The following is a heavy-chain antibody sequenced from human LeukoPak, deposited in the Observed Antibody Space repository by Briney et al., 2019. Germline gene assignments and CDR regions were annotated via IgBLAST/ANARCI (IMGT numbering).Heavy chain of an antibody. Sequence: SVKVSCKASGGTFSSYAISWVRQAPGQGLEWMGGIIPIFGTANYAQKFQGRVTITADESTSTAYMELSSLRSEDTAVYYCARPAGYCSSTSCGDWFDPWGQGTLVTVSS. D-gene: IGHD2-2*01. J-gene: IGHJ5*02. V-gene: IGHV1-69*13. CDR1: GGTFSSYA. CDR3: ARPAGYCSSTSCGDWFDP. CDR2: IIPIFGTA.